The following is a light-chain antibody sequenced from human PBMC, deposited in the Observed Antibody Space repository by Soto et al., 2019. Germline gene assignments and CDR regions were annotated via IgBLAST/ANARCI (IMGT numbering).Light chain of an antibody. CDR2: GAS. CDR1: QSVSSSY. CDR3: QQYGSATPA. Sequence: EIVLTQSPGTLSLSPGERATLSCRASQSVSSSYLAWYQQKPGQAPRLLIYGASSRATGIPDRFSGSGSGTDFTLTISRLGPEDFVVYYCQQYGSATPAFGQGTKVEIK. J-gene: IGKJ1*01. V-gene: IGKV3-20*01.